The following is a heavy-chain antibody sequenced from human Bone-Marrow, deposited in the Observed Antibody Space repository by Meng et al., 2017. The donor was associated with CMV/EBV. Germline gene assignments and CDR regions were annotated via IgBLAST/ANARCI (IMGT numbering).Heavy chain of an antibody. Sequence: GESLKISCAASGFTFSNAWMSWVRQAPGKGLEWVGRIKSKTDGGTTDYAAPVKGRFTISRDDSKNTLYLQMNSLKTEDTAVYYCARVVVAPVVLIDSWGQGTLVTVSS. J-gene: IGHJ4*02. CDR2: IKSKTDGGTT. V-gene: IGHV3-15*01. D-gene: IGHD2-2*01. CDR1: GFTFSNAW. CDR3: ARVVVAPVVLIDS.